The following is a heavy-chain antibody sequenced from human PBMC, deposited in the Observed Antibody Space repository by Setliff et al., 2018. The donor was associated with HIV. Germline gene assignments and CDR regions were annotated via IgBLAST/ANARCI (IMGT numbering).Heavy chain of an antibody. CDR2: ITSPGDTA. V-gene: IGHV3-NL1*01. CDR3: AKRRESRGILVSRDYFDY. J-gene: IGHJ4*02. Sequence: PGGSLRLSCAASGIIFSNYGMHWVRQAPGKGLEWVSGITSPGDTALYPDSMKCRFTISRDNSKNTMYLHMNNLRTEDTAIYYCAKRRESRGILVSRDYFDYWGQGSLVTV. CDR1: GIIFSNYG. D-gene: IGHD2-8*01.